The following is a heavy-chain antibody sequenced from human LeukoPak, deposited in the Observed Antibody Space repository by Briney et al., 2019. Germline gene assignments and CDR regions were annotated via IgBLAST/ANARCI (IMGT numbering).Heavy chain of an antibody. V-gene: IGHV3-30*02. CDR2: VRDDGSNK. J-gene: IGHJ4*02. D-gene: IGHD6-19*01. Sequence: GGSLRLSCVASGFTFSSYGMHWVRQAPGKGLEWVALVRDDGSNKYYADSVKGRFTISRDNSKNTVYLQMNSLRGEDTAVYYCAKERGRIAVAGLFDYWGQGTLVTVSS. CDR1: GFTFSSYG. CDR3: AKERGRIAVAGLFDY.